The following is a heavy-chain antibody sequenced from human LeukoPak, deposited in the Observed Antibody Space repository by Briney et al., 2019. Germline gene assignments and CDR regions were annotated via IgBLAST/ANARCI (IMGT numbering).Heavy chain of an antibody. CDR3: ASGLGSRVFTPHRY. J-gene: IGHJ4*02. V-gene: IGHV3-30*04. Sequence: GGSLRLSCAASGFTFSSYAMHWVRQAPGKGLEWVAVISYDGSNKYYADSVKGRFTISRDNSKNTLYLQMNSLRAEDTAVYYCASGLGSRVFTPHRYWGQGTLVTVSS. CDR2: ISYDGSNK. D-gene: IGHD4-23*01. CDR1: GFTFSSYA.